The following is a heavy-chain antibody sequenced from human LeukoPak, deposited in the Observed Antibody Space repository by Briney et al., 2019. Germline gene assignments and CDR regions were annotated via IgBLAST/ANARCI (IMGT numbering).Heavy chain of an antibody. D-gene: IGHD3-22*01. CDR1: GGSISSGDYY. J-gene: IGHJ2*01. Sequence: PSQTLSLTCTVSGGSISSGDYYWSWIRQPPGKGLEWIGYIYYSGSTYYNPSLKSRVTISVDTSKNQFSLKLSSVTAADTAVYYCARDRTYYYDSSGYYYPYWYFDLWGRGTLVTVSS. CDR3: ARDRTYYYDSSGYYYPYWYFDL. V-gene: IGHV4-30-4*01. CDR2: IYYSGST.